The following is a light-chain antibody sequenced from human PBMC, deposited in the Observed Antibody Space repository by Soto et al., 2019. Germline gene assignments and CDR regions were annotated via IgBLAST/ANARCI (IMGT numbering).Light chain of an antibody. CDR2: GAS. V-gene: IGKV3-15*01. Sequence: ERVMAQSQATLSLSHGERATLSCRASQSVSSNLAWYQQKPGQAPRLLIYGASTRATGIPARFSGSGSGTDFTLTISRLEPEDFAVYYCQQYNNWPPLTFGGGT. CDR1: QSVSSN. J-gene: IGKJ4*01. CDR3: QQYNNWPPLT.